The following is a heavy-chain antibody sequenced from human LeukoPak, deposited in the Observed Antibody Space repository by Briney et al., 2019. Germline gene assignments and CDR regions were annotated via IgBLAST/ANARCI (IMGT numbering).Heavy chain of an antibody. Sequence: SETLSLTCTVSGCSISSGSYYWSWIRQPAGKGLEWIGRIYTSGSTNYNPSLKSRVTISVDTSKNQFSLKLSSVTAADTAVYYCARDPIVLMVYDTYYYYYMDVWGKGTTVTVSS. J-gene: IGHJ6*03. V-gene: IGHV4-61*02. CDR3: ARDPIVLMVYDTYYYYYMDV. D-gene: IGHD2-8*01. CDR2: IYTSGST. CDR1: GCSISSGSYY.